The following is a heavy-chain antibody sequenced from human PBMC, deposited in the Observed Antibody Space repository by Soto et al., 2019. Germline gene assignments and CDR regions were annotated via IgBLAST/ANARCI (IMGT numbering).Heavy chain of an antibody. Sequence: QVQLVQSGAEVKKPGASVKVSCKAYGYTFTSYGISWVRQAPGQGLEWMGWISAYNGNTNYAQKLQGRVTMTTDTSTSTAYIELRSLRSDDTAVYYCARERAYYGPGSYPADYWGQGTLVTVSP. CDR3: ARERAYYGPGSYPADY. V-gene: IGHV1-18*01. D-gene: IGHD3-10*01. CDR2: ISAYNGNT. CDR1: GYTFTSYG. J-gene: IGHJ4*02.